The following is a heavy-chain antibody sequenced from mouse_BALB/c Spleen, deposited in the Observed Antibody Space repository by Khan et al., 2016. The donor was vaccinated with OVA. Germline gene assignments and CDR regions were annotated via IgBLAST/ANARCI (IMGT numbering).Heavy chain of an antibody. CDR1: GYTFTDYV. CDR2: IYPGSGTT. J-gene: IGHJ3*01. CDR3: AKKYASWFAY. V-gene: IGHV1-77*01. Sequence: QVQLQQSGPELVKPGASVKMSCKASGYTFTDYVINWVKQRTGQGLEWIGEIYPGSGTTYYNEKFKGKATLTADKSSNTAYMQLSSLTSEDSAVYFCAKKYASWFAYWGQGTLVTVSA. D-gene: IGHD2-10*02.